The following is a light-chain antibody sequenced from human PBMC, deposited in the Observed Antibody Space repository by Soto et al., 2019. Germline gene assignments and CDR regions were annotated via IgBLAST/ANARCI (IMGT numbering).Light chain of an antibody. CDR3: QQYGSSPGT. J-gene: IGKJ1*01. CDR2: GAS. V-gene: IGKV3-20*01. CDR1: QSVSSSY. Sequence: EIVLTQSPGTLSLSPGERATLSCRASQSVSSSYLAWYQQKPGQAPRLLIYGASSRATGIPDRSSGSGSGTDFTLTISRLEPEDFAVYYCQQYGSSPGTFGQGIKVDIK.